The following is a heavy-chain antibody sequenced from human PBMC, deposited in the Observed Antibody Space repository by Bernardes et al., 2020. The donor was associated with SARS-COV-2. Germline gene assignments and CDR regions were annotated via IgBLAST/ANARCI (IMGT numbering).Heavy chain of an antibody. Sequence: SETLSLTCTVSGGSMNSGDNYWSWFRQHPGKGLEWIGHIYYSGSTFYNPSLKSRVTVSADTSKNQFSLKLSSVTAADTAVYYCAKVDYSGITMIVVVRRLDAFDIWGQGTMVTVSS. CDR2: IYYSGST. D-gene: IGHD3-22*01. V-gene: IGHV4-31*03. J-gene: IGHJ3*02. CDR3: AKVDYSGITMIVVVRRLDAFDI. CDR1: GGSMNSGDNY.